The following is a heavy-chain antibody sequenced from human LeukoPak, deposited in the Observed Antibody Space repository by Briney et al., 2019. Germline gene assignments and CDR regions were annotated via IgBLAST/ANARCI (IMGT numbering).Heavy chain of an antibody. CDR2: ISGSGDSS. Sequence: PGGSLRLSCAASGFTFSSYAMSWVRQAPGKGLEWVSAISGSGDSSHNADSVKGRFTISRDNSRNILYLQMNSLRVEDTAVYFCAKGGGTSPKAYWGQGTLVTVSS. J-gene: IGHJ4*02. CDR3: AKGGGTSPKAY. V-gene: IGHV3-23*01. CDR1: GFTFSSYA. D-gene: IGHD2-15*01.